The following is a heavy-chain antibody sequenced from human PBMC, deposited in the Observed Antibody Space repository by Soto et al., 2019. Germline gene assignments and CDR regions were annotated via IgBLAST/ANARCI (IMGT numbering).Heavy chain of an antibody. CDR1: GGTFSSYT. CDR2: IIPILGIA. D-gene: IGHD3-22*01. J-gene: IGHJ4*02. CDR3: ARQNYYDSSAFYCDY. V-gene: IGHV1-69*02. Sequence: SVKVSCKASGGTFSSYTISWVRQAPGQGLEWMGRIIPILGIANYAQKFQGRVTITADKSTSTAYLQWNSLKAPDTAMYYCARQNYYDSSAFYCDYWGQGTLVTVSS.